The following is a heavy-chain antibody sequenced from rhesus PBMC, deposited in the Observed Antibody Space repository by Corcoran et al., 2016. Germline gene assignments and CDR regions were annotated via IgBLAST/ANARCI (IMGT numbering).Heavy chain of an antibody. Sequence: QVQLQESGPGLVKPSETLSLTCAVSGGSFSGYYWGWIRQPPGKGLEWIGYISGSSGSTDYNPSLKSRGTISTDTSKNQFSLKLSAVTAADTAVYYCARLGYSSGWYGVLDYWGQGVLVTVSS. V-gene: IGHV4-165*01. J-gene: IGHJ4*01. D-gene: IGHD6-31*01. CDR1: GGSFSGYY. CDR2: ISGSSGST. CDR3: ARLGYSSGWYGVLDY.